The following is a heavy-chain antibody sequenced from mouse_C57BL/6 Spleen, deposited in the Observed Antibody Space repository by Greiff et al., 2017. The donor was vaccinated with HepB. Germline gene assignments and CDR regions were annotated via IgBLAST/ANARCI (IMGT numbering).Heavy chain of an antibody. J-gene: IGHJ3*01. CDR2: IYPSDSET. D-gene: IGHD2-4*01. Sequence: QVQLQQPGAELVRPGSSVKLSCKASGYTFTSYWMDWVKQRPGQGLEWIGNIYPSDSETHYNQKFKDKATLTVDKSSSTAYMQLSSLTSEDSAVYYCARFDYAGAYWGQGTLVTVSA. CDR3: ARFDYAGAY. V-gene: IGHV1-61*01. CDR1: GYTFTSYW.